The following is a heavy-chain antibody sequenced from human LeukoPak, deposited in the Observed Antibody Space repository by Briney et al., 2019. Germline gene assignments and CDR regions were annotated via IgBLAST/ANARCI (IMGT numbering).Heavy chain of an antibody. Sequence: PGGSLRLSCAATGFTISSYWRHWVRRAPGKGLVWVSRINSDGSSTSYADSVKSRLAISRDNSKNTLFLQMSSLRPEDTAVYYCARNRPGSVWDTVDLDYWGQGTLVTVSS. V-gene: IGHV3-74*01. CDR1: GFTISSYW. J-gene: IGHJ4*02. CDR2: INSDGSST. D-gene: IGHD6-19*01. CDR3: ARNRPGSVWDTVDLDY.